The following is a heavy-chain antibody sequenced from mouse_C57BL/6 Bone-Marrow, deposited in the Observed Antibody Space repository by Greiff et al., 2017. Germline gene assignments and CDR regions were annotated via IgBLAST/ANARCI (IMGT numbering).Heavy chain of an antibody. CDR3: AGNYRHAMDY. CDR2: IRNKANGYTT. J-gene: IGHJ4*01. D-gene: IGHD2-12*01. V-gene: IGHV7-3*01. Sequence: EVKVVESGGGLVQPGGSLSLSCAASGFTFTDYYMSWVRQPPGKALEWLGFIRNKANGYTTEYSASVKGRFTISRDNSQSILYLQMNALRAEDSATYYCAGNYRHAMDYWGQGTSVTVSS. CDR1: GFTFTDYY.